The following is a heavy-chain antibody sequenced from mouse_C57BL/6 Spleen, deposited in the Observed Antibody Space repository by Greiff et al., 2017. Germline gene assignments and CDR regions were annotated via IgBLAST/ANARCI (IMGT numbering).Heavy chain of an antibody. CDR1: GYAFTNYL. D-gene: IGHD2-3*01. CDR2: INPGSGGT. CDR3: ARSEMDAMDY. Sequence: QVQLKESGAELVRPGTSVKVSCKASGYAFTNYLIEWVKQRPGQGLEWIGVINPGSGGTNYNEKFKGKATLTADKSSSTAYMQLSSLTSEDSAVYFCARSEMDAMDYWGQGTSVTVSS. V-gene: IGHV1-54*01. J-gene: IGHJ4*01.